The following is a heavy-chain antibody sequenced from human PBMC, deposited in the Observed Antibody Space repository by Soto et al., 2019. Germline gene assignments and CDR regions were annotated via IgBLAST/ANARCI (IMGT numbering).Heavy chain of an antibody. CDR1: GFTFSNYV. V-gene: IGHV3-23*01. D-gene: IGHD3-10*01. J-gene: IGHJ3*02. CDR2: ISGSGDNT. CDR3: ARPSFGNILPLDAFDI. Sequence: GGSLILSCSASGFTFSNYVMSWVRQAPGKGLEWVSSISGSGDNTYYADSVKGRFTISRDNAKNSLFLQMNSLRAEDTAVYYCARPSFGNILPLDAFDIWGQGTMVTVSS.